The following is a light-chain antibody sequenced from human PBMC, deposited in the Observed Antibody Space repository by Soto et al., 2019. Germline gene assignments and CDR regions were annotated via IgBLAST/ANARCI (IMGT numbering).Light chain of an antibody. V-gene: IGLV1-47*01. J-gene: IGLJ1*01. Sequence: QSVLTQPLSASGTPGQRVTISCSGSSSNIGSNYVYWYQQLPGTAPKLLIYRNNQRPSGVPDRFSGSKSGTSASLAISGLRSEDEADYYCAAPDVFGTGTKVTVL. CDR1: SSNIGSNY. CDR2: RNN. CDR3: AAPDV.